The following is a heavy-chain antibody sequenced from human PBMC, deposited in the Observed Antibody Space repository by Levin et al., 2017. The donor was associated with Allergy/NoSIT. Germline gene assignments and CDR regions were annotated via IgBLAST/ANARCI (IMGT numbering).Heavy chain of an antibody. CDR1: GGSISSGGYY. V-gene: IGHV4-31*03. CDR3: ARDLSPLRYRIRPHYYYYGMDV. D-gene: IGHD3-16*02. Sequence: SQTLSLTCTVSGGSISSGGYYWSWIRQHPGKGLEWIGYIYYSGSTYYNPSLKSRVTISVDTSKNQFSLKLSSVTAADTAVYYCARDLSPLRYRIRPHYYYYGMDVWGQGTTVTVSS. CDR2: IYYSGST. J-gene: IGHJ6*02.